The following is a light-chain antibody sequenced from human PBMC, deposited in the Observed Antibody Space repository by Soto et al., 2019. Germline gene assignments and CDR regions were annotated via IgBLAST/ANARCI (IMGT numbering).Light chain of an antibody. Sequence: SVLTQPASVSGSPGQSITISCNGTSSDVGSYNLVSWYQQHPGKAPKLMIYEVSKRPSGVSNRFSGSKSGNTACLTISGLQAEDEADYYCCSYAGSSTFYVFGTGTKVTV. J-gene: IGLJ1*01. CDR3: CSYAGSSTFYV. CDR2: EVS. V-gene: IGLV2-23*02. CDR1: SSDVGSYNL.